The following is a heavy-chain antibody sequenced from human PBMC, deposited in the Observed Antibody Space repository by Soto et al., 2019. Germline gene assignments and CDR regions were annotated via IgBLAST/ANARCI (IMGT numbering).Heavy chain of an antibody. CDR2: SFYIGIT. CDR3: ARWSGVGVADMDV. V-gene: IGHV4-30-4*01. CDR1: GDSINSGDYY. J-gene: IGHJ6*02. Sequence: QVQLQESGPRLVKPLQTLSLTCTVSGDSINSGDYYWSWIRQPPGRGLEWVGYSFYIGITDYNPSLKSRMTISMDTSKNHFSLRWNAVTAADTAVYFCARWSGVGVADMDVWGQGTTVSVSS. D-gene: IGHD3-10*01.